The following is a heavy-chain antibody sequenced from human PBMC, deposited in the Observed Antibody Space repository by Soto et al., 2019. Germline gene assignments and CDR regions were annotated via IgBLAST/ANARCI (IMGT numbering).Heavy chain of an antibody. CDR2: ISLYSDGT. Sequence: ASVKVSCKTSGYTFSNYGITWVRQAPGQPLEWLGWISLYSDGTNYAQKFKGRVTISADESTSTAYMELSSLRSEDAAVYYCARAAIHGSSWYFWFDPWGQGTLVTVSS. J-gene: IGHJ5*02. CDR3: ARAAIHGSSWYFWFDP. V-gene: IGHV1-18*01. D-gene: IGHD6-13*01. CDR1: GYTFSNYG.